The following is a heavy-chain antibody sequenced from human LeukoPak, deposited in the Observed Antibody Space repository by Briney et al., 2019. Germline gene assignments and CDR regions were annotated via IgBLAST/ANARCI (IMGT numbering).Heavy chain of an antibody. V-gene: IGHV3-30*04. J-gene: IGHJ4*02. CDR1: GFAFSSYA. D-gene: IGHD6-13*01. CDR3: ARVKGGIAAAGNYFDY. CDR2: VSYDGGSK. Sequence: GGSLRLSCAASGFAFSSYAMHWVRQGPGKGLEWLPLVSYDGGSKYYADSVKGRITISRDNSKNTLHLQMNSLRTEDTAVYYCARVKGGIAAAGNYFDYWGQGTLVTVSS.